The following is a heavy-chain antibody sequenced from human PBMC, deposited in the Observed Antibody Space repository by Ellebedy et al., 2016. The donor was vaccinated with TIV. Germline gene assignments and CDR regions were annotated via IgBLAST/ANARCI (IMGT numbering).Heavy chain of an antibody. Sequence: GESLKISCAASGFTLSSYSMNWVRQAPGKGLEWVSCISSSGTYIYYADSLKGRFTISRDSAKNSLYLQMNSLRAEDTAVYYCARGSGDLPIDYWGQGTLVTVSS. CDR1: GFTLSSYS. J-gene: IGHJ4*02. V-gene: IGHV3-21*01. CDR2: ISSSGTYI. D-gene: IGHD4-17*01. CDR3: ARGSGDLPIDY.